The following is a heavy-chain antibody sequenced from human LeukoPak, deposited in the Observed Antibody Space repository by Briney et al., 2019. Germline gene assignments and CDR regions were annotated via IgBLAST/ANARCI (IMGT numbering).Heavy chain of an antibody. CDR2: ISYDGSNK. CDR1: GFTFSSYG. J-gene: IGHJ6*02. V-gene: IGHV3-30*18. D-gene: IGHD1-26*01. CDR3: AKDAHSGSSYYYYYGMDV. Sequence: GRSLRLSCAASGFTFSSYGMHWVRQAPGKGLEWVAVISYDGSNKYYADSVKGQFTISRDNSKNTLYLQMNSLRAEDTAVYYCAKDAHSGSSYYYYYGMDVWGQGTTVTVSS.